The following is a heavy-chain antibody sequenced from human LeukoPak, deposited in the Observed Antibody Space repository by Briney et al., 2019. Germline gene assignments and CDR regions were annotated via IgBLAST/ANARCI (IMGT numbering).Heavy chain of an antibody. J-gene: IGHJ4*02. CDR1: GYTFTGYY. CDR2: INPNSGGT. D-gene: IGHD3-10*01. CDR3: AREKNVLLSDFDY. V-gene: IGHV1-2*02. Sequence: GASVKVSCKASGYTFTGYYMHWVRQAPGQGLEWMGWINPNSGGTNYAQKFQGRVTMTRDTSISTAYMELSRLRSDDTAVYYCAREKNVLLSDFDYWGQGTLVTVSS.